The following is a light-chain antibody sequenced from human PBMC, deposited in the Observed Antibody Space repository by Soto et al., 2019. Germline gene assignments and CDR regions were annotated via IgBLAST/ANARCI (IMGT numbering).Light chain of an antibody. Sequence: QSALTQPPSASGTPGQRVTISCSGSSSNIGSHTVNWYQQLPGTAPKVVIYNDNQRPSGVPDRFSGSKSGTSASLAISGPQSEDEADYYCAAWDDSLSGWMFGGGTKLTVL. CDR2: NDN. CDR1: SSNIGSHT. J-gene: IGLJ3*02. CDR3: AAWDDSLSGWM. V-gene: IGLV1-44*01.